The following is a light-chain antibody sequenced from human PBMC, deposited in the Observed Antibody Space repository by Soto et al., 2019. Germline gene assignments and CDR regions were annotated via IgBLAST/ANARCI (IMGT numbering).Light chain of an antibody. CDR1: RSVSNY. CDR3: QQSSYWPPLT. CDR2: DAY. Sequence: EIVLTQARATLSLSPGERATLSCRASRSVSNYLAWYQQRPGQAPRLIIYDAYNRATGIPATFSGSGSGTDFTLTISSLEPEDFAVYYCQQSSYWPPLTFGGGTKVDIK. V-gene: IGKV3-11*01. J-gene: IGKJ4*01.